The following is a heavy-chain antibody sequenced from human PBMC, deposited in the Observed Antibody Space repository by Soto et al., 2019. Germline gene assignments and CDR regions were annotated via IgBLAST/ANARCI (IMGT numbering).Heavy chain of an antibody. J-gene: IGHJ4*02. Sequence: GGSLRLSCEASGFNFRNFEMNWVRKAPGKGLEWISYISSSGITTYYADFAEGRFTISRDNAKKSLYLHLNSLRVDDTAVYYCARYGTRADWWGLGTQVTVSS. V-gene: IGHV3-48*03. D-gene: IGHD1-1*01. CDR1: GFNFRNFE. CDR3: ARYGTRADW. CDR2: ISSSGITT.